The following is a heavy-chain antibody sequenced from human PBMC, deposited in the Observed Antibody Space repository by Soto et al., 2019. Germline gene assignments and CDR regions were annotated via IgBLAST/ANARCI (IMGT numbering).Heavy chain of an antibody. CDR1: GGSISSGGYY. D-gene: IGHD5-12*01. CDR3: ARDLADGYKTYYFDY. CDR2: IYYSGST. Sequence: QVQLQESGPGLVKPSQTLSLTCTVSGGSISSGGYYWSWIRQHPGKGLEWIGYIYYSGSTYYNPSLKSRVTIAVDTSKNQFSLKLSSVTAADTAVYYCARDLADGYKTYYFDYWGQGTLVTVSS. J-gene: IGHJ4*02. V-gene: IGHV4-31*03.